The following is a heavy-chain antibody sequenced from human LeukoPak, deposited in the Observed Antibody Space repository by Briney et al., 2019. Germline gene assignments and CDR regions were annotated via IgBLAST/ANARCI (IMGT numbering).Heavy chain of an antibody. J-gene: IGHJ4*02. Sequence: PSETLSLTCTVSGGSISSSSYYWGWIRQPPGKGLEWIGSIYYSGSTYYNPSLKSRVTISVDRSKNQFSLKLSSVTAADTAVYYCARNGPYSIDQWGQGTLVTVSS. CDR2: IYYSGST. D-gene: IGHD2-15*01. CDR1: GGSISSSSYY. V-gene: IGHV4-39*07. CDR3: ARNGPYSIDQ.